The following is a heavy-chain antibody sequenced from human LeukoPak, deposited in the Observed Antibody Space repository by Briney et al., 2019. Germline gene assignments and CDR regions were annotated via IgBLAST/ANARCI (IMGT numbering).Heavy chain of an antibody. D-gene: IGHD6-19*01. CDR1: GGTFSSYA. Sequence: SVKVSCKASGGTFSSYAISWVRQAPGQGLEWMGGIIPIFGTANYAQKFQGRVTITTDESTSTAYMELSSPRSEDTAVYYCARDSELFPIAVAAKREYFQHWGQGTLVTVSS. CDR3: ARDSELFPIAVAAKREYFQH. CDR2: IIPIFGTA. V-gene: IGHV1-69*05. J-gene: IGHJ1*01.